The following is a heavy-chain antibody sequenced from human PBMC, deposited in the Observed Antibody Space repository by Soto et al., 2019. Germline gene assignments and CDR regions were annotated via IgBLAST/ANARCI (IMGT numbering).Heavy chain of an antibody. CDR2: INPSSGGT. Sequence: ASVKVSCKASGYTFTSFYMHWVRQAPGQGLEWMGIINPSSGGTSYAQRFQGRVTMTSDTSTTTVYMELSSLRSEDTAVYYCARDSTLAYWGQGTLVTVSS. CDR1: GYTFTSFY. V-gene: IGHV1-46*01. J-gene: IGHJ4*02. CDR3: ARDSTLAY.